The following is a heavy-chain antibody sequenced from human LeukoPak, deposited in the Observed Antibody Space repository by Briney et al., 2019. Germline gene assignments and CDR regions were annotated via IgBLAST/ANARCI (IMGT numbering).Heavy chain of an antibody. CDR2: IYYSGST. CDR1: GGSISSYY. V-gene: IGHV4-59*12. CDR3: ARRITMIVVVIITGAFDY. D-gene: IGHD3-22*01. J-gene: IGHJ4*02. Sequence: SETLSLTCTVSGGSISSYYWSWIRQPPGKGLEWIGYIYYSGSTNYNPSLKSRVTISVDTSKNQFSLKLSSVTAADTAVYYCARRITMIVVVIITGAFDYWGQGTLVTVSS.